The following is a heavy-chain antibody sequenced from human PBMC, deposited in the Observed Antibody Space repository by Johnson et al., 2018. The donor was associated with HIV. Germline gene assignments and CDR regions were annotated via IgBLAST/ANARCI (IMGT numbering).Heavy chain of an antibody. J-gene: IGHJ3*02. CDR3: TTDLGVVGGFDI. V-gene: IGHV3-66*01. CDR1: GFTVSSTY. CDR2: IYSDGST. Sequence: ELLVESGGGLVQPGGSLRLSCAASGFTVSSTYMSWVRQAPGKGLEWVSVIYSDGSTYYAEPVKGRFTISRDDSKTTLFLQMNSLKIEDTAVYYCTTDLGVVGGFDIWGQGTMVSVS. D-gene: IGHD4-23*01.